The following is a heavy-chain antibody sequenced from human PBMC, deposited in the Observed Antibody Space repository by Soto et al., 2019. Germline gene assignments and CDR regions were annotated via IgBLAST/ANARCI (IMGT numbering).Heavy chain of an antibody. CDR1: GFSLSTSGVG. V-gene: IGHV2-5*02. CDR2: IYWDDDK. CDR3: AHRGLYCSGGSCSYEVDY. J-gene: IGHJ4*02. D-gene: IGHD2-15*01. Sequence: QITLKESGPPLVKPTQTLTLTCTFSGFSLSTSGVGVGWIRQPPGTALEWLALIYWDDDKRYSPSLKSRLTITKDTSKNQVVLTMTNMDPMDTAKYYCAHRGLYCSGGSCSYEVDYWGQGTLVTVSS.